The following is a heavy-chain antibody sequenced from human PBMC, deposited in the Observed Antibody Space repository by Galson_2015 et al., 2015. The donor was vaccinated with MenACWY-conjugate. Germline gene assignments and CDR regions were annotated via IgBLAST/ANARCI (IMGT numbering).Heavy chain of an antibody. CDR1: GFTFSSYG. D-gene: IGHD5-24*01. Sequence: SLRLSCAASGFTFSSYGMHWVRQAPGKGLEWVAVITYDGSNKYYADSVKGRFTISRDNSKNTLYLQMNSLRAEDTAVYYCAKGVMATIYYWGQGTLVTVSS. J-gene: IGHJ4*02. CDR3: AKGVMATIYY. CDR2: ITYDGSNK. V-gene: IGHV3-30*18.